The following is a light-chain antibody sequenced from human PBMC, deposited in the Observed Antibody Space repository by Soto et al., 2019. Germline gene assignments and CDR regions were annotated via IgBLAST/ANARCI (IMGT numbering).Light chain of an antibody. J-gene: IGLJ1*01. CDR2: CND. CDR1: SSNIGTNY. CDR3: SSYTSSRTFV. V-gene: IGLV1-47*02. Sequence: QSVLTQPPSASGTPGQRVTISCSGSSSNIGTNYVYWYKQLPGTAPKLLIYCNDQRPSGVPDRLSGSKSGTSASLAISGLRSEDEAEYYCSSYTSSRTFVFGTGTKLTVL.